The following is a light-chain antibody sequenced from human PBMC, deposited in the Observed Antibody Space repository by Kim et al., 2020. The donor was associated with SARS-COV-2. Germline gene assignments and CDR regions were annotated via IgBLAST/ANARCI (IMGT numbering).Light chain of an antibody. Sequence: SPGQRATLYCRASQTVSSNCLAWYQQRPGQAPRLLIYGASTRATGIPDRFSGSGSGTAFTLTISRLQPEDFVVYYCQQYGGSPLTFGGGTKVDIK. J-gene: IGKJ4*01. CDR1: QTVSSNC. CDR2: GAS. CDR3: QQYGGSPLT. V-gene: IGKV3-20*01.